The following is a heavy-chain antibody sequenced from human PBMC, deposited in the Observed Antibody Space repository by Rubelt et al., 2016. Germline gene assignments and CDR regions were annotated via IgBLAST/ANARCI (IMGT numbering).Heavy chain of an antibody. CDR1: GFSFSSYG. CDR2: IWYDAVNK. V-gene: IGHV3-33*01. CDR3: ARDLVPVKPESGGSFSYYKGMDA. D-gene: IGHD2-8*02. J-gene: IGHJ6*02. Sequence: QVQLVESGGGVVQPGRSLRLSCAASGFSFSSYGMHWVRQAPGKGLEWVAVIWYDAVNKYYADSVKGRFTISRDNSNDTLFLQMNSLRGDDTAVYFCARDLVPVKPESGGSFSYYKGMDAWGQGTTVIVSS.